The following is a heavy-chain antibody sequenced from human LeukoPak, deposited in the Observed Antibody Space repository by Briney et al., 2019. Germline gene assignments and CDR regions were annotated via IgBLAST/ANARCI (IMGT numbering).Heavy chain of an antibody. CDR2: ISSNGGST. J-gene: IGHJ4*02. CDR1: GFTFSTYA. D-gene: IGHD2-2*01. CDR3: ARDYCNSTSCLPDY. Sequence: GGSLRLSCAGSGFTFSTYAMHWVRQAPGKGLEYVSAISSNGGSTYYANSVKGRFTISRDNSKNTLYLQMGSLRAEDMAVYYCARDYCNSTSCLPDYWGQGTLVTVSS. V-gene: IGHV3-64*01.